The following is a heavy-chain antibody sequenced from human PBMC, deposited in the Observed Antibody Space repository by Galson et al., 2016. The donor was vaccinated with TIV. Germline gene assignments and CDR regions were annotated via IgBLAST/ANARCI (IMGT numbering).Heavy chain of an antibody. D-gene: IGHD2-15*01. CDR2: IIPLFRTT. V-gene: IGHV1-69*06. CDR1: GGTFSSYV. J-gene: IGHJ4*02. Sequence: SVKVSCKASGGTFSSYVFNWVRLAPGQGLEWMGGIIPLFRTTNYAQKFQGRVTITADKSTNTAYMELSSLKSEDTAVYYCATWGAASDWLEEGYFDYWGQGTLVTVSS. CDR3: ATWGAASDWLEEGYFDY.